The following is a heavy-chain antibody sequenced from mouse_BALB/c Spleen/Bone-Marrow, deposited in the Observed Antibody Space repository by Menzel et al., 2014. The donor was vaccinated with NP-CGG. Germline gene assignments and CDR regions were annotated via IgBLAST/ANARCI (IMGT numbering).Heavy chain of an antibody. V-gene: IGHV1-31*01. J-gene: IGHJ3*01. Sequence: VQLKQSGPELVKPGASVKISCKASGYSFTGYDMNWVKQSHVKSLEWIGRINPYNGVTTYNQNFKDKASLTVDQSSSTTYMELHSLTSEDSAGYYCVRDAYWGQGTLVTVSA. CDR1: GYSFTGYD. CDR2: INPYNGVT. CDR3: VRDAY.